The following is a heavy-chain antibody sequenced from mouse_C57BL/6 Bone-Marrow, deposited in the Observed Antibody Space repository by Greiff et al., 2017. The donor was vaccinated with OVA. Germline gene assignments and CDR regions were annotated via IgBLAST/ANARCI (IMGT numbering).Heavy chain of an antibody. CDR3: ARSYGSSPHWYFDV. J-gene: IGHJ1*03. CDR1: GYTFTSYW. V-gene: IGHV1-69*01. CDR2: IDPSDSYT. D-gene: IGHD1-1*01. Sequence: QVQLQQPGAELVMPGASVKLSCKASGYTFTSYWMHWVKQRPGQGLEWIGEIDPSDSYTNYNQKFKGKSTLTVDKSSSTAYMQLSSLTSEDSAVYYGARSYGSSPHWYFDVWGTGTTVTVSS.